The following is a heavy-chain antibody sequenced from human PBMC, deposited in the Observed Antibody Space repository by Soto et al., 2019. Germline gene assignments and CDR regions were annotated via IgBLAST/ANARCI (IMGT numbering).Heavy chain of an antibody. J-gene: IGHJ6*02. D-gene: IGHD3-3*01. Sequence: GRSMRLSCAASGFNFSSYAMSWVRQAPRKGLEWVSAISGSGGSTYYADSVKGRFTISRDNSKNTLYLQMNSLRAEDTAVYYCAQSRPILTPLDVCGEGTTVTVSS. CDR3: AQSRPILTPLDV. CDR2: ISGSGGST. V-gene: IGHV3-23*01. CDR1: GFNFSSYA.